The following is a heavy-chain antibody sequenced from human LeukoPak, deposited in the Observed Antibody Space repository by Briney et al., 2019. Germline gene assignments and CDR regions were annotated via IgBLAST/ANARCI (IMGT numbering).Heavy chain of an antibody. J-gene: IGHJ4*02. D-gene: IGHD3-16*01. V-gene: IGHV5-51*01. Sequence: GESLKISCKGSGYSFTTYWIAWVRQMPGKGLEWMGIIYPGDSDTRYSPSFQGQVAISADKSVSTAYLQWSSLKASDTAMYYCARLKITEYYFDYWGQGTLVTVSS. CDR1: GYSFTTYW. CDR3: ARLKITEYYFDY. CDR2: IYPGDSDT.